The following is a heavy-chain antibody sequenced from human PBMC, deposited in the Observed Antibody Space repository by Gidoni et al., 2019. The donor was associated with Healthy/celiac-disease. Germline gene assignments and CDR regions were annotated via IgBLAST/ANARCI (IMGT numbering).Heavy chain of an antibody. CDR3: ARFRRYCSGGSCYFDY. CDR2: INHSGST. Sequence: QVQLQQWGAGLLKPSETLSLPCAVDGGSFRGYYWRWIRQPPGKGLEWIGEINHSGSTNYNPSLKSRVTISVDTSKNQFSLKLSSVTAADTAVYYCARFRRYCSGGSCYFDYWGQGTLVTVSS. D-gene: IGHD2-15*01. J-gene: IGHJ4*02. CDR1: GGSFRGYY. V-gene: IGHV4-34*01.